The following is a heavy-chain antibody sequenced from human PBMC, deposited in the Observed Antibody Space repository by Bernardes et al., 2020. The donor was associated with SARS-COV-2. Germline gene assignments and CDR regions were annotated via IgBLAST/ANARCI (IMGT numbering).Heavy chain of an antibody. V-gene: IGHV4-59*08. CDR3: ARQDIGAIFGVVITPAGMDV. CDR1: GGSISSYY. J-gene: IGHJ6*02. Sequence: SETLSLTCTVSGGSISSYYWSWIRQPPGKGLEWIGYIYYSGSTNSNPSLKSRVTISVDTSKNQFSLKLSSVTAADTAVYYCARQDIGAIFGVVITPAGMDVWGQGTTVTVSS. D-gene: IGHD3-3*01. CDR2: IYYSGST.